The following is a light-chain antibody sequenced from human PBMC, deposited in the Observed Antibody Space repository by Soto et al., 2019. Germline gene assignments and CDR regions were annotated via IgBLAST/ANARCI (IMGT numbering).Light chain of an antibody. V-gene: IGKV1-5*01. CDR3: QQYNSYWT. J-gene: IGKJ1*01. Sequence: IRMTQFPSSMSESXGDRVSINCRASQRISSFLAWYQQKPGXAPKLXIYDASSLESGVTSRFSGSGYGKEFNITISSLQPDAFATYECQQYNSYWTFGQGTKVDI. CDR2: DAS. CDR1: QRISSF.